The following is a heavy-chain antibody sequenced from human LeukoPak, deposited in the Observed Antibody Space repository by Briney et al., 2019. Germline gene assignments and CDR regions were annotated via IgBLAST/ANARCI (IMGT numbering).Heavy chain of an antibody. V-gene: IGHV4-59*08. D-gene: IGHD5-18*01. CDR2: IYYSGST. J-gene: IGHJ4*02. CDR1: GGSITSYY. CDR3: ARHEGGGYSYGAANYYFDY. Sequence: PSEALSLTCTVSGGSITSYYWSWVRQPPGKGLEWIGYIYYSGSTNYNPSLKSRVTISVDTSKNQFSLKLSSVTAADTAVYYCARHEGGGYSYGAANYYFDYWGQGTLVTVSS.